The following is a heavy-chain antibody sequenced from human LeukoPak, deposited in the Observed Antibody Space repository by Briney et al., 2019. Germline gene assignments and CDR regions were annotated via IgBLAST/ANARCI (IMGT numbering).Heavy chain of an antibody. V-gene: IGHV1-46*01. Sequence: ASVKVACKASGYTFTSYYMHWVRQAPGQGLEWMGIINPSGGSTSYAQKFQGRVTMTRDTSTSTVYMELSSLRSEDTAVYYCAREWELWYYFDYWGQGTLVTVSS. CDR2: INPSGGST. D-gene: IGHD1-26*01. J-gene: IGHJ4*02. CDR1: GYTFTSYY. CDR3: AREWELWYYFDY.